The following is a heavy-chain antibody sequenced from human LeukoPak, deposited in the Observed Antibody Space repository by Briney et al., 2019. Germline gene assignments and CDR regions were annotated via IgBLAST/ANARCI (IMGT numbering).Heavy chain of an antibody. CDR2: INQSGRT. J-gene: IGHJ6*03. V-gene: IGHV4-34*01. CDR3: ARLGYTKSSNYYYYYLDV. CDR1: GASLSGYY. Sequence: SETLSLTCGVSGASLSGYYWNWIRQPPGKGLEWIGEINQSGRTNYTSSLKSRVTISADMSKNQFSLKLSSVTAADTAVYYCARLGYTKSSNYYYYYLDVWGKGTSVTVSS. D-gene: IGHD6-13*01.